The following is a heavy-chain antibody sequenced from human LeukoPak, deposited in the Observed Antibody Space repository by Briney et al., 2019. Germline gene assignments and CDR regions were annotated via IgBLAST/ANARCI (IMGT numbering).Heavy chain of an antibody. CDR3: ARAQGYCSGGSCYGGYYYYGMDV. D-gene: IGHD2-15*01. V-gene: IGHV3-7*03. J-gene: IGHJ6*04. Sequence: GGSLRLSCAASGFAFSSYWMSWVRQAPGKGLEWVANIKQDGSEKYYVDSVKGRFTISRDNAKNSLYLQMDSLRAEDTAVYYCARAQGYCSGGSCYGGYYYYGMDVWGKGTTVTVSS. CDR1: GFAFSSYW. CDR2: IKQDGSEK.